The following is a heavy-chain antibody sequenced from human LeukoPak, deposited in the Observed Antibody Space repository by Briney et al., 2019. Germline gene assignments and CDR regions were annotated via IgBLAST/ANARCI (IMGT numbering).Heavy chain of an antibody. Sequence: GRSLRLSCAATGFTFSSYAMHWVRQAPGKGLEWVAVISYDGSNKYYADSVKGRFTISRDNSKNTLYLQMNSLRAEDTAVYYCARDREATIFDYYYGMDVWGQGTTVTVSS. J-gene: IGHJ6*02. CDR2: ISYDGSNK. CDR1: GFTFSSYA. D-gene: IGHD3-3*01. V-gene: IGHV3-30-3*01. CDR3: ARDREATIFDYYYGMDV.